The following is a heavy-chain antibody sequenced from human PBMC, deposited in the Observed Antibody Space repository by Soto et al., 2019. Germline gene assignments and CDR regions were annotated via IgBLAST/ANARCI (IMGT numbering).Heavy chain of an antibody. CDR3: FDSNGYYPQNHY. V-gene: IGHV1-18*04. D-gene: IGHD3-22*01. CDR2: INPYNANT. CDR1: GYTFTNHG. J-gene: IGHJ4*02. Sequence: ASVKVSCKTSGYTFTNHGINWVRQAPGQGLEWMGWINPYNANTNYAQKLQGRVTMTTDTSTSTAYMDLRSLTSEAFYYCTSFDSNGYYPQNHYWGPGTQVTVSS.